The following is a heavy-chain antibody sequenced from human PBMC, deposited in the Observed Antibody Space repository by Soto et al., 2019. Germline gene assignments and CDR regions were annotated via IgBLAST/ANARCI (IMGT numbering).Heavy chain of an antibody. J-gene: IGHJ4*02. V-gene: IGHV3-11*05. Sequence: QVQLVESGGGVVKPGGSLRLSCAASGFTFSDYYMSWIRQAPGKGLEWVSYISSSSRYTNYADSVKGRFTISRDNAKNSLYMQMNSLRAEDTALYYCARDHHRYSGYDYVDYWGQGTLVTVSS. CDR1: GFTFSDYY. CDR2: ISSSSRYT. CDR3: ARDHHRYSGYDYVDY. D-gene: IGHD5-12*01.